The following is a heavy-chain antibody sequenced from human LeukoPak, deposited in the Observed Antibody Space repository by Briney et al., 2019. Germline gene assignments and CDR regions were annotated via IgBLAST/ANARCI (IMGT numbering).Heavy chain of an antibody. Sequence: GGSLRLSWAASGFTFSDYSMNWVRQAPGKGLEWISYIGIDSGNTNYADSVKGRFIISGDKAKNSLYLQMNSLRVEDTAAYYCARDYKYAFDNWGQGTLVTVSS. D-gene: IGHD5-24*01. V-gene: IGHV3-48*01. CDR1: GFTFSDYS. CDR3: ARDYKYAFDN. J-gene: IGHJ4*02. CDR2: IGIDSGNT.